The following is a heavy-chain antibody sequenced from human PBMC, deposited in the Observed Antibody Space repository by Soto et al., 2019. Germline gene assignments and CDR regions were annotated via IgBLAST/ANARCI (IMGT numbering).Heavy chain of an antibody. D-gene: IGHD3-10*01. CDR2: IYHSGST. V-gene: IGHV4-4*02. J-gene: IGHJ4*02. CDR3: ARAPMVRGKADY. CDR1: GGSISSSNW. Sequence: QVQLQESGPGLVKPSGTLSLTCAVSGGSISSSNWWSWVRQPPGKWLEWIGEIYHSGSTNYNPSLNSRVTISVDKSKNQFSLKLSSVTAADTAVYYCARAPMVRGKADYWGQGTLFTVSS.